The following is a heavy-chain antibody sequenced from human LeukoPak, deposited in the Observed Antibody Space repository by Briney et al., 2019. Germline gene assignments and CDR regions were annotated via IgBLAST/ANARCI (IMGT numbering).Heavy chain of an antibody. CDR3: AREAYCGGDCYSNFQH. Sequence: GASVKVSCKASVGTFSSYAISWVRQPPGQGLEWMGRIIPILGIANYAQKFQGRVTITADKSTSTAYMELSSLRSEDTAVYYCAREAYCGGDCYSNFQHWGQGTLVTVSS. V-gene: IGHV1-69*04. CDR1: VGTFSSYA. J-gene: IGHJ1*01. CDR2: IIPILGIA. D-gene: IGHD2-21*02.